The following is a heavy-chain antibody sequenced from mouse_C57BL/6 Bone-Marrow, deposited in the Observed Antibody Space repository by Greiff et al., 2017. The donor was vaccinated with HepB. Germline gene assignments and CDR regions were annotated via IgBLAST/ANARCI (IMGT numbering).Heavy chain of an antibody. CDR2: ISDGGSYT. CDR1: GFTFSSYA. J-gene: IGHJ4*01. Sequence: DVMLVESGGGLVKPGGSLKLSCAASGFTFSSYAMSWVRQTPEKRLEWVATISDGGSYTYYPDNVKGRFTISRDNAKNNLYLQMSHLKSEDTAMYYCARRGYVYAMDYWGQVTSVTVSS. D-gene: IGHD3-1*01. V-gene: IGHV5-4*03. CDR3: ARRGYVYAMDY.